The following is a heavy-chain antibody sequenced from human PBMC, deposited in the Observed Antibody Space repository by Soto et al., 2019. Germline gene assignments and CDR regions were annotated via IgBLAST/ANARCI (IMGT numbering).Heavy chain of an antibody. CDR2: FFWGDDK. CDR3: AHRLAMRDAFDV. Sequence: QITLKESGPPLVKPTQTLTLTCTFSGFSLTTSGRGVGWIRQPPGKALEWLALFFWGDDKRYSPSLKTRLTISKDTSKNQVVLTMTNMGPEDTATYYCAHRLAMRDAFDVWGQGTVVTVSS. CDR1: GFSLTTSGRG. J-gene: IGHJ3*01. V-gene: IGHV2-5*02.